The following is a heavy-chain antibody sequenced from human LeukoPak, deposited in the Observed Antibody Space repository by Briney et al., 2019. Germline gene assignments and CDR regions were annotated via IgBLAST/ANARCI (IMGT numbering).Heavy chain of an antibody. Sequence: GGSLRLSCAASGFTFSSYGMHWVRQAPGKGLEWVAFIRYDGSNKYYADSVKGRFTISRDNSKNTLYLQMNSLRAEDTAVYYCARDPRHRLVWFGEETYYYYMDVWGKGTTVTISS. D-gene: IGHD3-10*01. CDR2: IRYDGSNK. J-gene: IGHJ6*03. CDR3: ARDPRHRLVWFGEETYYYYMDV. CDR1: GFTFSSYG. V-gene: IGHV3-30*02.